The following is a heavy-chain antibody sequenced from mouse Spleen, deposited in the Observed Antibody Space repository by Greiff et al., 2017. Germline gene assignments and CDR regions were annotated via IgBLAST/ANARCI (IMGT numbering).Heavy chain of an antibody. CDR3: ASSYYYGSNYAMDY. Sequence: EVKLMESGGGLVKPGGSLKLSCAASGFTFSSYAMSWVRQTPEKRLEWVATISSGGSYTYYPDSVKGRFTISRDNAKNTLYLQMSSLRSEDTAMYYCASSYYYGSNYAMDYWGQGTSVTVSS. CDR2: ISSGGSYT. J-gene: IGHJ4*01. CDR1: GFTFSSYA. V-gene: IGHV5-9-1*01. D-gene: IGHD1-1*01.